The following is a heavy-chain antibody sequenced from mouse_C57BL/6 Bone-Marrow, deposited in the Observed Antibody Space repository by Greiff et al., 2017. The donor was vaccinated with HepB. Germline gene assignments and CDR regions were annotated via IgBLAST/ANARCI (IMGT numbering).Heavy chain of an antibody. Sequence: EVQLQESGPGLVKPSQSLSLTCSVTGYSITSGYYWNWIRQFPGNKLEWMGYISYDGSNNYNPSLKNRISITRDTSKNQFFLKLNSVTTEDTATYYCAREEATRAMDYWGQGTLVTVSA. CDR2: ISYDGSN. J-gene: IGHJ3*01. V-gene: IGHV3-6*01. CDR3: AREEATRAMDY. CDR1: GYSITSGYY. D-gene: IGHD3-2*02.